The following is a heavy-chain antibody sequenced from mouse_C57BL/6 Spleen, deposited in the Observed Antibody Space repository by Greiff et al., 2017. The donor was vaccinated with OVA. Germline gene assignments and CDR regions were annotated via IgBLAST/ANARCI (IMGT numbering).Heavy chain of an antibody. CDR3: ARVGYGSSWYFDY. Sequence: EVKLMESGGGLVKPGGSLKLSCAASGFTFSSYAMSWVRQTPEKRLEWVATISDGGSYTYYPDNVKGRFTISRDNAKNNLYLQMSHLKSEDTAMYYCARVGYGSSWYFDYWGQGTTLTVSS. CDR1: GFTFSSYA. D-gene: IGHD1-1*01. J-gene: IGHJ2*01. CDR2: ISDGGSYT. V-gene: IGHV5-4*03.